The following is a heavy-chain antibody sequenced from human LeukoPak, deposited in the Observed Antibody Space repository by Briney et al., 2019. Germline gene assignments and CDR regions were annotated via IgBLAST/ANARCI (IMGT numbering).Heavy chain of an antibody. Sequence: SETLSLTCAVYGGSFSGYYWSWIRQPPGKGLEWIGEINHSGSTNYNPSLKSRVTISVDTSNNQFSLRLNSVTAADTAVYYCARGSSSGYYPIDYWGQGTLVTVSS. V-gene: IGHV4-34*01. CDR1: GGSFSGYY. CDR2: INHSGST. J-gene: IGHJ4*02. CDR3: ARGSSSGYYPIDY. D-gene: IGHD3-22*01.